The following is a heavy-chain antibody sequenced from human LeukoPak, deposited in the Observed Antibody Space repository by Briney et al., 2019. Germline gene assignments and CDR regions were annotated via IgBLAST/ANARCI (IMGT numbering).Heavy chain of an antibody. V-gene: IGHV3-21*01. CDR3: ARDYPNEGSGAFDI. CDR2: ISSSSSYI. J-gene: IGHJ3*02. Sequence: AGGSLRLSCAASGFTFSSYSMNWVRQAPGKGLEWVSSISSSSSYIYYADSVKGRFTISRDNAKNSLYLQMNSLRAEDTAVYYCARDYPNEGSGAFDIWGQGTMVTVSS. CDR1: GFTFSSYS. D-gene: IGHD1-1*01.